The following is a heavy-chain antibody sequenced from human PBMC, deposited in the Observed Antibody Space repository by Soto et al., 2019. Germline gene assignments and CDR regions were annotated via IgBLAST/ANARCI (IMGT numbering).Heavy chain of an antibody. Sequence: QVQLAESGGGVVQAGQSLRVSCEASGFAFGTYVMHWVRQAPGKGLELVALIWDDGTRREYLESVRGRFTISRDNSKTTMYLQMNNLRVEDTALYYCVRDRDPMNREVIMTVGHLRLWGRGTLVSVSS. CDR3: VRDRDPMNREVIMTVGHLRL. V-gene: IGHV3-33*01. CDR1: GFAFGTYV. D-gene: IGHD3-16*01. J-gene: IGHJ2*01. CDR2: IWDDGTRR.